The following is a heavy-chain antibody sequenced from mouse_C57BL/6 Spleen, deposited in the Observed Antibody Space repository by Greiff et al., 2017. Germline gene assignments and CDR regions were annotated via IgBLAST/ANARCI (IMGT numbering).Heavy chain of an antibody. D-gene: IGHD1-1*01. Sequence: QQSCKASGYTFTSYWMHWVKQRPGQGLEWIGEIDPSDSYTNYNQKFKGKSTLTVDKSSSTAYMQLSSLTSEDSAVYYCARDYGSSSLAYWGQGTLVTVSA. CDR3: ARDYGSSSLAY. CDR1: GYTFTSYW. J-gene: IGHJ3*01. V-gene: IGHV1-69*01. CDR2: IDPSDSYT.